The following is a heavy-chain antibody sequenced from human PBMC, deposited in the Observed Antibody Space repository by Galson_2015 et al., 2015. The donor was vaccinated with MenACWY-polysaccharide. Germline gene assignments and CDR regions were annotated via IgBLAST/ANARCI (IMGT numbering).Heavy chain of an antibody. CDR1: GFTFSSFG. D-gene: IGHD1-1*01. J-gene: IGHJ4*02. CDR3: AKDSSNWAFDY. Sequence: SLRLSCAASGFTFSSFGMHRVRQAPGKGLEWLSFIWYDGTNKNHADSVKGRFTISRDNSKNTLYLQMNSLRADDSAVYYCAKDSSNWAFDYWGQGILVAVSS. V-gene: IGHV3-30*02. CDR2: IWYDGTNK.